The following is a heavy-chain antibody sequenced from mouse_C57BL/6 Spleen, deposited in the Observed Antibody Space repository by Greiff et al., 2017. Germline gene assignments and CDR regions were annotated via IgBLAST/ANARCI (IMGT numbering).Heavy chain of an antibody. D-gene: IGHD2-5*01. J-gene: IGHJ4*01. Sequence: VQLQQPGAELVMPGASVKLSCKASGYTFTSYWMHWVKQRPGQGLEWIGEIDPSDSYTNYNQKFKGKSTLTVDKSSSTAYMQLSSLTSEDSAVYYCARRDYSKYGGGAMDYGGQGTSVTVSS. V-gene: IGHV1-69*01. CDR2: IDPSDSYT. CDR1: GYTFTSYW. CDR3: ARRDYSKYGGGAMDY.